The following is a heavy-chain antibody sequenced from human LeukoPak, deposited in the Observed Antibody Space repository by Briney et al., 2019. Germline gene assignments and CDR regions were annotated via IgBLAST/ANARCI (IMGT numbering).Heavy chain of an antibody. Sequence: PGGSLRLSCAVSGITVSRDYMSWVRQAPGKGLEWVSAISGGGSTIFYADSVKGRFTVSRDNSDNTLFLQMNRLRVEDTALYYCAKATMDTTYFDSWGQGTLVTVSS. CDR2: ISGGGSTI. CDR3: AKATMDTTYFDS. V-gene: IGHV3-23*01. CDR1: GITVSRDY. D-gene: IGHD4/OR15-4a*01. J-gene: IGHJ4*02.